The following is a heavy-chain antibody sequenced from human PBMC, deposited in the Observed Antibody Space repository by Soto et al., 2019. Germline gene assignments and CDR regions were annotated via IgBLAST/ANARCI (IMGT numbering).Heavy chain of an antibody. D-gene: IGHD3-3*01. Sequence: QGQLVQSGPEVKKPGASVQVSCKASGYTFNTYGFTWVRQAPGQGLEWIGWIGAHNGDTNYVQNFRGRVTMTVDTSTTTYNMELRSVTSDDTAVYFCARDWRGAEGFDPWGQGTLVTVSS. CDR1: GYTFNTYG. V-gene: IGHV1-18*01. CDR2: IGAHNGDT. CDR3: ARDWRGAEGFDP. J-gene: IGHJ5*02.